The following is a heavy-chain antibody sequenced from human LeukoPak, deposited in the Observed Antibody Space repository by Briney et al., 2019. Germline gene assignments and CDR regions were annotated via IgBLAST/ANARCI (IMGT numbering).Heavy chain of an antibody. CDR3: ARTRGGSRDGYNPLDY. J-gene: IGHJ4*02. Sequence: PGGSLRLSCAASGFTFSSYVMHWVRQAPGKGLEYVSAISSNGGSTYYANSVRGRFTLSRDNSKNTLYLQMGSLRAEDMAVYYCARTRGGSRDGYNPLDYWGQGTLVIVSS. D-gene: IGHD5-24*01. CDR2: ISSNGGST. V-gene: IGHV3-64*01. CDR1: GFTFSSYV.